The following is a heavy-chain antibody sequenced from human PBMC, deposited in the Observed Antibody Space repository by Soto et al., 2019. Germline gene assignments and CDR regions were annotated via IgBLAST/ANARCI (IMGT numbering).Heavy chain of an antibody. Sequence: SVKVSCKASGGTFSSYAISWVRQAPGQGLEWMGGIIPTFGTANYAQKFQGRVTITADESTSTAYMELSSLRSEDTAVYYCARVAKYGGPFDYWGQGTLVTVSS. CDR2: IIPTFGTA. J-gene: IGHJ4*02. D-gene: IGHD2-8*01. CDR1: GGTFSSYA. CDR3: ARVAKYGGPFDY. V-gene: IGHV1-69*13.